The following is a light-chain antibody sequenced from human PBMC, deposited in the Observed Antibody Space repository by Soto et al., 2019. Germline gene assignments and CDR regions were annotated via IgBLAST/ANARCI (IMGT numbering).Light chain of an antibody. V-gene: IGKV1-5*03. J-gene: IGKJ1*01. CDR3: QQFHSFSPT. CDR2: KTS. Sequence: DIQMTQSPSTLSASVGDRVTITCRASQSISSWLAWYQQKPGKAPKLLIYKTSSLESGVTSRFSGSGSGTEFTLTISSLQPDDFAKYYCQQFHSFSPTVGQGTKVEIK. CDR1: QSISSW.